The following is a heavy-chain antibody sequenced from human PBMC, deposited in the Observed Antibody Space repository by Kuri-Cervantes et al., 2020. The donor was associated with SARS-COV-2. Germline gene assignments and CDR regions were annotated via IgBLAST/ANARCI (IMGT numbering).Heavy chain of an antibody. V-gene: IGHV4-30-2*06. CDR2: IYYSGNT. CDR1: GGSISSGGYY. CDR3: AREVAYDFWNDYIPRDAFDI. J-gene: IGHJ3*02. Sequence: LRLSCAVSGGSISSGGYYWSWIRQSPGEGLAWIGCIYYSGNTYYNPSLKSRVTISVDRSKNQFSLKVNSVTAADTAVYYCAREVAYDFWNDYIPRDAFDIWGQGTMVTVSS. D-gene: IGHD3-3*01.